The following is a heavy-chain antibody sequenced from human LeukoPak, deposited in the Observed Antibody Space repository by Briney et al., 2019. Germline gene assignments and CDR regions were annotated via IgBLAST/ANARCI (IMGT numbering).Heavy chain of an antibody. V-gene: IGHV3-66*01. CDR1: GFTVNSNY. J-gene: IGHJ4*02. CDR2: IYSGGST. CDR3: ARDLYSHNDY. D-gene: IGHD6-13*01. Sequence: PGGSLRLSCAASGFTVNSNYMSWVRQAPGKGLEWVSVIYSGGSTYYADSVKGRFTISRDNSKNTLYLQMNSLRAEDTAVYYCARDLYSHNDYWGQGTLVTVSS.